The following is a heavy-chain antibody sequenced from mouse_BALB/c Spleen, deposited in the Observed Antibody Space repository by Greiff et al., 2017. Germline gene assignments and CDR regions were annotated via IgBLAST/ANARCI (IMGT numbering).Heavy chain of an antibody. CDR2: INPSNGGT. CDR3: TRDGSPEGWFAY. D-gene: IGHD1-1*01. CDR1: GYTFTSYY. V-gene: IGHV1S81*02. Sequence: VQLVESGAELVKPGASVKLSCKASGYTFTSYYMYWVKQRPGQGLEWIGEINPSNGGTNFNEKFKSKATLTVDKSSSTAYMQLSSLTSEDSAVYYCTRDGSPEGWFAYWGQGTLVTVSA. J-gene: IGHJ3*01.